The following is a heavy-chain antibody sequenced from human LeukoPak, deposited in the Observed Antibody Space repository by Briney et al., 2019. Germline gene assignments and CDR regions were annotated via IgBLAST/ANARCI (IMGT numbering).Heavy chain of an antibody. CDR3: TTSNQQQLVREFDY. Sequence: GGSLRLSCAASGFTFSNAWMSWVRQAPGKGLEWVGRIKSKTDGGTTDYAAPVKGRFTISRDDSKNTLYLQMNSLKTEDTAVYYCTTSNQQQLVREFDYWGQGTLVTVSS. D-gene: IGHD6-13*01. CDR2: IKSKTDGGTT. V-gene: IGHV3-15*01. CDR1: GFTFSNAW. J-gene: IGHJ4*02.